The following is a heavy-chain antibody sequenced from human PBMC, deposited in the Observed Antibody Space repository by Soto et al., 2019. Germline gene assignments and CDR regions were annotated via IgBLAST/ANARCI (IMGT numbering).Heavy chain of an antibody. J-gene: IGHJ1*01. CDR2: IYYSGST. CDR3: ARESSDYEVYFQH. V-gene: IGHV4-61*01. D-gene: IGHD5-12*01. CDR1: GDCVWSWMVD. Sequence: PSWCLELASAVCGDCVWSWMVDVTLIRQPPGKGLEWIGYIYYSGSTNYNPSLKSRVTVSVDTSKNQFSLKLSSVTAADTFVYSCARESSDYEVYFQHWGQATLVTVSS.